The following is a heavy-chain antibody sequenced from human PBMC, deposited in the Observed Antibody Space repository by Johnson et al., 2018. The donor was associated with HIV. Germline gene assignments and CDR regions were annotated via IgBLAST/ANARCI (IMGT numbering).Heavy chain of an antibody. CDR2: IRYDGSYK. J-gene: IGHJ3*02. D-gene: IGHD2-8*02. Sequence: QVQLVESGGGVVQPGGSLRLSCAASGFTFSTYGMYWVRQAPGKGLEWVAFIRYDGSYKYYGDSVKGRFTISRDNSKNTLYMQMNSLRAEDTDVYYCAKDPVQGVGLDIWGQGTMVTVSS. V-gene: IGHV3-30*02. CDR3: AKDPVQGVGLDI. CDR1: GFTFSTYG.